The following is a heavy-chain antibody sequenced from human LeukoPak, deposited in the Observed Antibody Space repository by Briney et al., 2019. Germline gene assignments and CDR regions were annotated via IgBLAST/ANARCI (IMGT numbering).Heavy chain of an antibody. D-gene: IGHD1-26*01. J-gene: IGHJ4*02. V-gene: IGHV4-59*01. CDR2: IYYSGST. CDR1: GGSISSYY. CDR3: ARASGSELDY. Sequence: SETLSLTCTVSGGSISSYYWSWIRQPPGKGLEWIGYIYYSGSTNYNPSPKSRVTISVDTSKNQFSLKLSSVTAADTAVYYCARASGSELDYWGQGTLVTVSS.